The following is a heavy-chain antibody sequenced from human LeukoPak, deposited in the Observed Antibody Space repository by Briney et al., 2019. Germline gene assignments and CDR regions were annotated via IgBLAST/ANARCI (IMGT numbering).Heavy chain of an antibody. CDR1: GFTFSSYG. D-gene: IGHD4-23*01. CDR3: AKDLDPYGGSNFDY. V-gene: IGHV3-23*01. J-gene: IGHJ4*02. CDR2: ISGSGGST. Sequence: GGSLRLSCAASGFTFSSYGMHWVRQAPGQGLEWVSAISGSGGSTYYADSVKGRFTISRDNSKNTLYLQMNSLRAEDTAVYYCAKDLDPYGGSNFDYWGQGTLVNVSS.